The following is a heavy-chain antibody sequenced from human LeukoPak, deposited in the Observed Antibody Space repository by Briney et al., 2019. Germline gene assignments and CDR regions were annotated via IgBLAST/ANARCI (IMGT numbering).Heavy chain of an antibody. D-gene: IGHD3-22*01. CDR1: GGSLSSYY. Sequence: SETLSLTCTVSGGSLSSYYWSWIRQPPRKGLEWSGYIYYSGSTNYNPSLKSRVTISVDTSKNQFSLKLSSVTAADTAVYYCARTRPIYDSSGYYYEFHYWGQGTLVTVSS. V-gene: IGHV4-59*01. CDR3: ARTRPIYDSSGYYYEFHY. J-gene: IGHJ4*02. CDR2: IYYSGST.